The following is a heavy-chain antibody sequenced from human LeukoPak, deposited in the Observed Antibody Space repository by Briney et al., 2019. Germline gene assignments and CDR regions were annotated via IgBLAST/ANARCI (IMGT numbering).Heavy chain of an antibody. CDR1: GYSFTSYW. D-gene: IGHD2-15*01. J-gene: IGHJ5*02. CDR3: ARQGCSGGSCYFSWFDP. V-gene: IGHV5-51*01. Sequence: GESLKISCKGSGYSFTSYWIGWVRQMLGKGLEWMGIIYPGDSDTRYSPSFQGQVTISADKSISTAYLQWSSLKASDTAMYYCARQGCSGGSCYFSWFDPWGQGTLVTVSS. CDR2: IYPGDSDT.